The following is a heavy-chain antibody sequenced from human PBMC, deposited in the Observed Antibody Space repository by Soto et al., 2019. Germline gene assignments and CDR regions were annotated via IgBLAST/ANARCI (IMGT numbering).Heavy chain of an antibody. CDR2: ISPSGKTM. CDR1: GFIFSTYY. CDR3: ARDSPAPKDHYSNISFAEHRFDL. Sequence: QVRLVESGGGWVKPGGSLRLSCAASGFIFSTYYMCWLRQAPGKRLEWISNISPSGKTMFYADSMKGRFTISRDSAQNSLFLQMDSLRAEDTAVYYCARDSPAPKDHYSNISFAEHRFDLWSQRTLVTVSS. J-gene: IGHJ5*02. D-gene: IGHD4-4*01. V-gene: IGHV3-11*01.